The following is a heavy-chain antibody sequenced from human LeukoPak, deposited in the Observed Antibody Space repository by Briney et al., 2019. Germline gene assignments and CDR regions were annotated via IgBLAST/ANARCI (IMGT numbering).Heavy chain of an antibody. CDR1: GYTFTGYY. V-gene: IGHV1-2*02. D-gene: IGHD2-15*01. CDR2: INPNSGGT. Sequence: ASVKVSCKASGYTFTGYYMHWVRQAPGQGLKWMGWINPNSGGTNYAQKFQCRVTMTRDTSISTAYMELSRLRSDDTAVYYCARYCSGGSCVDYWGQGTLVTVSS. J-gene: IGHJ4*02. CDR3: ARYCSGGSCVDY.